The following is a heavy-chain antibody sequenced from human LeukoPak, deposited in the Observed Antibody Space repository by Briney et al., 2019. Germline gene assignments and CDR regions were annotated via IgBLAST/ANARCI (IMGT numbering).Heavy chain of an antibody. CDR3: AKDLYSDLDY. Sequence: PCGSLRLSCAASGFSFSTYSMDWVRQTPGKGLEWVSSISGSGSNVYYADSVKGRFTISRDNSKNTLHLQMNSLRAKDTAVYYCAKDLYSDLDYWGQGTLVTVSS. CDR1: GFSFSTYS. J-gene: IGHJ4*02. CDR2: ISGSGSNV. D-gene: IGHD6-13*01. V-gene: IGHV3-21*01.